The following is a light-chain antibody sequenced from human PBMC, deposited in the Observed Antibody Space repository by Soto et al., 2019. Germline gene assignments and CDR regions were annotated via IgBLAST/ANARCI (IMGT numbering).Light chain of an antibody. CDR3: QTWDTGIRL. V-gene: IGLV4-69*01. CDR1: SGHSSYA. J-gene: IGLJ2*01. CDR2: LNSDGSH. Sequence: QLVLTQSPSASASLGASVKLTCTLSSGHSSYAIAWHQQRPEKGPRFLMKLNSDGSHNKGDGIPDRFSGSSSGAERYLTISSLQSEDEADYYCQTWDTGIRLFGGGTKVTVL.